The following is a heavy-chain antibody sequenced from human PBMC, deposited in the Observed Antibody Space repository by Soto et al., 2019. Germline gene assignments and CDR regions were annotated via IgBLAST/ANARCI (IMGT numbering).Heavy chain of an antibody. CDR3: ALVGIDVADDAFAI. D-gene: IGHD6-19*01. CDR2: ISAYNGNT. Sequence: QVQLVQSGAEVKKPGASVKVSCKASGYTFTSYGISWVRQAPGQGLEWMGWISAYNGNTNYAQKLQGRVTMTTDTSTSAADRELGSQSCNTTAVYYCALVGIDVADDAFAICGGGTIDAVCS. J-gene: IGHJ3*02. CDR1: GYTFTSYG. V-gene: IGHV1-18*01.